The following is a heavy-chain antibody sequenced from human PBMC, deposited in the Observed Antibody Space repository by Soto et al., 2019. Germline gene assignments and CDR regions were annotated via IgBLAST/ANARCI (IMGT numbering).Heavy chain of an antibody. CDR3: ARLPTGYPNWFDP. J-gene: IGHJ5*02. Sequence: PSETLSLTCTVSGASISTNHHNWAWVRQPPRKGLEWMGNIHYRGDTYFNPSLGSRLSMSVDTSKNQFSLKLTSVTAADTAVYYCARLPTGYPNWFDPWGQGTLVTVSS. V-gene: IGHV4-39*01. D-gene: IGHD3-9*01. CDR1: GASISTNHHN. CDR2: IHYRGDT.